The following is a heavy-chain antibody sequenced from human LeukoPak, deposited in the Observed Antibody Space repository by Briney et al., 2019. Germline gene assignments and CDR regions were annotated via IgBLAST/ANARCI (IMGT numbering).Heavy chain of an antibody. CDR1: GFTFSSYA. V-gene: IGHV3-23*01. J-gene: IGHJ4*02. CDR2: ISGSGGST. CDR3: ARGSSSWYYFDN. Sequence: GGSLRLSCAASGFTFSSYAMSWVRQAPGKGLEWVSAISGSGGSTYYADSVKGRFTISRDNAKKSLYLQMNSLRTEDTAMYYCARGSSSWYYFDNWGQGTLVTVSS. D-gene: IGHD6-13*01.